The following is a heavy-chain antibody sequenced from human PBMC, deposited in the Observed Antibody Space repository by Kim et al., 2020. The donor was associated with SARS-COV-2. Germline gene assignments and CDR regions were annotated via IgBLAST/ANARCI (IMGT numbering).Heavy chain of an antibody. V-gene: IGHV4-34*01. D-gene: IGHD7-27*01. J-gene: IGHJ2*01. CDR1: GGSFSGYY. CDR3: ASAEENWGWYFDL. Sequence: SETLSLTCAVYGGSFSGYYWSWIRQPPGKGLEWIGEINHSGSTNYNPSLKSRVTISVDTSKNQFSLKLSSVTAADTAVYYCASAEENWGWYFDLWGRGTLVTVSS. CDR2: INHSGST.